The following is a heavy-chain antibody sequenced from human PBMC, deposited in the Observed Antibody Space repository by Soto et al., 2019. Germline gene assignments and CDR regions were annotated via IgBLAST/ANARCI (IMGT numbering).Heavy chain of an antibody. D-gene: IGHD4-17*01. CDR2: ISSSSSTI. J-gene: IGHJ4*02. V-gene: IGHV3-48*02. CDR1: GFTFSSYS. CDR3: ARGPDYGDYPGREFDY. Sequence: GGSLRLSCAASGFTFSSYSMNWVRQAPGKGLEWVSYISSSSSTIYYADSVKGRFTISRDNAKNSRYLQMNSLRDEDTAVYYCARGPDYGDYPGREFDYWGQGTLVTVSS.